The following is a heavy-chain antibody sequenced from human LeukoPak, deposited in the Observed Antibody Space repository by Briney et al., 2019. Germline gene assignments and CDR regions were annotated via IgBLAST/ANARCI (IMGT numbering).Heavy chain of an antibody. V-gene: IGHV3-64D*06. Sequence: PGGSLRLSCSASGSVFSNYVMHWVRQAPGKRLEYVSAISSNGGSTYYADSVKGRFTISRDNSKNTLYLQMSSLRAEDTAVYYCMKVVYTSGLYWGQGTLVTVSS. CDR3: MKVVYTSGLY. D-gene: IGHD6-19*01. CDR2: ISSNGGST. J-gene: IGHJ4*02. CDR1: GSVFSNYV.